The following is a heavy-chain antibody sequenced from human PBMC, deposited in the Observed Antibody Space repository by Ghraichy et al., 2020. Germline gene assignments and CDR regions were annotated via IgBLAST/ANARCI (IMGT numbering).Heavy chain of an antibody. D-gene: IGHD3-3*01. Sequence: GGSLRLSCAASGFTFSSYSMNWVRQAPGKGLEWVSSISSSSSYIYYADSVKGRFTISRDNAKNSLYLQMNSLRAEDTAVYYCARDPYYDFWSGYSDYWGQGTLVTVSS. V-gene: IGHV3-21*01. CDR3: ARDPYYDFWSGYSDY. J-gene: IGHJ4*02. CDR2: ISSSSSYI. CDR1: GFTFSSYS.